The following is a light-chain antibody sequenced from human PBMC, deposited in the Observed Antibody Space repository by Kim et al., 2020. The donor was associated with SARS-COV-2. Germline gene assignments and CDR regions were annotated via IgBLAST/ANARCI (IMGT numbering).Light chain of an antibody. CDR3: QQYNNWPLT. Sequence: ESPGERAALSCRASRSVGSNLAWYQQKPGQAPRLLIYGASTRATGIPARFSGSGSGTEFTLTISSLQSEDFALYYCQQYNNWPLTFGGGTKVDIK. V-gene: IGKV3D-15*01. J-gene: IGKJ4*01. CDR1: RSVGSN. CDR2: GAS.